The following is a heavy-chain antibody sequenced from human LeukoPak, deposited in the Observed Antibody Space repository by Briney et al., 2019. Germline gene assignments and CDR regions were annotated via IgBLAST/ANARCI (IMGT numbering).Heavy chain of an antibody. D-gene: IGHD5-18*01. CDR3: ARLGYGYGSRRYLYYFDY. V-gene: IGHV5-51*01. Sequence: GESLKISCKGSGYRFTSYWIGWVRQMPGKGLEWMGIIYPGDSDTRYSPSFQDQVTISADKSISTAYLQWSSLKASDTAMYYCARLGYGYGSRRYLYYFDYWGQGTLVTVSS. CDR2: IYPGDSDT. CDR1: GYRFTSYW. J-gene: IGHJ4*02.